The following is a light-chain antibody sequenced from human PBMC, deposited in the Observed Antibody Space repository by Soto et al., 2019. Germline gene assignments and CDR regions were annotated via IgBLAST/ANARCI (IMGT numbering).Light chain of an antibody. V-gene: IGLV1-51*01. CDR3: GTWDESLGAGV. CDR2: DDN. J-gene: IGLJ2*01. CDR1: GSNIGRNY. Sequence: QSVLTQPPSLSATPGEKVTISCSGRGSNIGRNYVSWYRQFPGTAPQLLIYDDNKRHSGVPDRLSGSRYGTSASLAIAGLQPGDEADYYCGTWDESLGAGVFGGGTKLTVL.